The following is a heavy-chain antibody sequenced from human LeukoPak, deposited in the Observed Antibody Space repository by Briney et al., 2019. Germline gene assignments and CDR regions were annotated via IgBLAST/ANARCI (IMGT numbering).Heavy chain of an antibody. CDR3: AKETDYYMDV. V-gene: IGHV3-43*01. CDR1: GFTFDDYT. J-gene: IGHJ6*03. Sequence: GGSLRLSCAASGFTFDDYTMHWVRHAPGKGLEWVSLISWDGGSTYYADSVKGRFTISRDNSKNSLYLQMNSLRTEDTALYYCAKETDYYMDVWGKGTTVTVSS. CDR2: ISWDGGST.